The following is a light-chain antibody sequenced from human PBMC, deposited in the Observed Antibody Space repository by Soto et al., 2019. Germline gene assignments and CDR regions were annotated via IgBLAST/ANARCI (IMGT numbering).Light chain of an antibody. CDR1: QSVSTY. J-gene: IGKJ1*01. CDR3: QQRSNWWT. CDR2: DAS. V-gene: IGKV3-11*01. Sequence: IVLTQSPATLSLSPGERATLSCRASQSVSTYLAWYQQKPGQAPRLLIYDASNRATGIPARFSGSGSGTVFTLTISSLEPEDFAVYYCQQRSNWWTFGQGTKVEIK.